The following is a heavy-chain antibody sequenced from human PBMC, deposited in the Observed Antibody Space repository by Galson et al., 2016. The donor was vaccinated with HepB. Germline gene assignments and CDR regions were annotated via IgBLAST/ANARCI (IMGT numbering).Heavy chain of an antibody. CDR2: IYYSGST. CDR3: ARDRGAVAATGWFDP. V-gene: IGHV4-31*03. D-gene: IGHD6-19*01. J-gene: IGHJ5*02. Sequence: TLSLTCSVSGGSIGRGDYYWSWIRQLPGKGLEWIGYIYYSGSTYFNPSLKSRLSMSVDASKNQFSLQLTPVTAADTAIYSCARDRGAVAATGWFDPWGQGTLVTVSS. CDR1: GGSIGRGDYY.